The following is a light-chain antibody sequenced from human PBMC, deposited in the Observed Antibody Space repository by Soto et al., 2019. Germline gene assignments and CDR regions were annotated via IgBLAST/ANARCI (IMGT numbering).Light chain of an antibody. CDR3: SSYTSTSTLV. Sequence: QSALTQPAAVSGSPGQSITISCTGTSSDVGGYKYVSWYQHQSGKAPKLMIYEVSNRPSGVSSRFSGSKSGNTTSLTISGLQAEDEADYYCSSYTSTSTLVFGGGTQLTVL. V-gene: IGLV2-14*01. CDR1: SSDVGGYKY. CDR2: EVS. J-gene: IGLJ7*01.